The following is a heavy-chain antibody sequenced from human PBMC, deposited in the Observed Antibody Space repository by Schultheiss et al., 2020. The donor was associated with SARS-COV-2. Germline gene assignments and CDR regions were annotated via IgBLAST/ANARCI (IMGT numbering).Heavy chain of an antibody. Sequence: SETLSLTCTVSGGSVSSGSSYWSWIRQPPGKGLEWIGNIYYSGSTNYNPSLKSRVTISVDTSKNQFSLKLSSVTAADTAVYYCARVMTTVSAYDYWGQGTLVTVSS. V-gene: IGHV4-61*01. J-gene: IGHJ4*02. CDR2: IYYSGST. CDR3: ARVMTTVSAYDY. D-gene: IGHD4-17*01. CDR1: GGSVSSGSSY.